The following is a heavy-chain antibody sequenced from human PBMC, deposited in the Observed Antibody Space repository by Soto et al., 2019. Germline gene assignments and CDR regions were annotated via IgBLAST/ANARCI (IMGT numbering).Heavy chain of an antibody. CDR3: ARGRGGYDFWSGSASYYYGLDV. V-gene: IGHV4-59*01. CDR2: IHYSGST. D-gene: IGHD3-3*01. CDR1: GGSISSYF. J-gene: IGHJ6*02. Sequence: SETLSLTCTISGGSISSYFWSWIRQPPGKGLEWIGYIHYSGSTNYNPSLKSRVTIPIDTSENQFSLKLSSVTAADTAVYYCARGRGGYDFWSGSASYYYGLDVWGQGTTVTVSS.